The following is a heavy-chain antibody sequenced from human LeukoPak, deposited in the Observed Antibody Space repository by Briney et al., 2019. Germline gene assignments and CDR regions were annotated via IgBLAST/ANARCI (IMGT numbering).Heavy chain of an antibody. CDR1: GGSISSSSYY. J-gene: IGHJ5*02. D-gene: IGHD2-2*02. Sequence: SETLSLTCTVSGGSISSSSYYWGWIRQPPGKGLEWIGSIYYSGSTYYNPSLKSRVTISVDTSKNQFSLKLSSVTAADTAVYYCARRGTWWALIPAAIDNWFDPWGQGTLVTVSS. CDR3: ARRGTWWALIPAAIDNWFDP. CDR2: IYYSGST. V-gene: IGHV4-39*01.